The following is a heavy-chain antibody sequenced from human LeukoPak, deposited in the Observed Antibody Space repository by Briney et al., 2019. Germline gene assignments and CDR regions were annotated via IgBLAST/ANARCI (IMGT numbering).Heavy chain of an antibody. CDR3: AKAHSSGYTPYYYYCYGMDV. J-gene: IGHJ6*02. Sequence: GGSLRLSCAASGFTFSSYAMSWVRQAPGKGLEWVSAISGSGGSTYYADSVKGRFTISRDNSKNTLYLQMNSLRAEDTAVYYCAKAHSSGYTPYYYYCYGMDVWGQGTTVTVSS. CDR1: GFTFSSYA. D-gene: IGHD3-22*01. V-gene: IGHV3-23*01. CDR2: ISGSGGST.